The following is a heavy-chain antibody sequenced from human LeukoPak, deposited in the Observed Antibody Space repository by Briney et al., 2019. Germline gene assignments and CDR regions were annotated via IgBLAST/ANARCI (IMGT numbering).Heavy chain of an antibody. Sequence: GGSLRLSCAASGFTISGFWMHWVRKVPGAGLVWVARMNSAGTTINYADSVKGRFTISRDNVRNTLHLQMNNLSVEDTAVYFCIREVQVRASASLGLWGRGTLVTVS. D-gene: IGHD1-1*01. CDR2: MNSAGTTI. CDR3: IREVQVRASASLGL. J-gene: IGHJ4*01. CDR1: GFTISGFW. V-gene: IGHV3-74*01.